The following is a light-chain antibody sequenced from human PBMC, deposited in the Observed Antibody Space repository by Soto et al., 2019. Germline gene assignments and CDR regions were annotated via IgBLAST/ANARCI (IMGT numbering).Light chain of an antibody. CDR1: QSVSNNY. CDR3: QQYGSSGT. J-gene: IGKJ1*01. V-gene: IGKV3-20*01. CDR2: GAS. Sequence: EIELTQSPSTLSLSPGERATLSCRASQSVSNNYLAWYQQKPGQAPRLLIYGASNRATGIPDRFSGSGSGTDFTLTISRLEPEDFAVYYCQQYGSSGTFGQGTKVYIK.